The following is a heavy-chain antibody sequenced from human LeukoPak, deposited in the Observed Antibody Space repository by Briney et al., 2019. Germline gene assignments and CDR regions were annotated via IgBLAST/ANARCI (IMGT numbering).Heavy chain of an antibody. CDR1: GFTFSNYV. V-gene: IGHV3-23*01. CDR2: ISGRGGST. CDR3: AKEYDSTTYYPDY. D-gene: IGHD2/OR15-2a*01. Sequence: GESLRLSCAASGFTFSNYVMTWVRQAPGKGLEWVSSISGRGGSTYYADSVKGRFTIPRDNSKNTLYLQINRLRAEDTAVYSCAKEYDSTTYYPDYWGQGTLVTVSS. J-gene: IGHJ4*02.